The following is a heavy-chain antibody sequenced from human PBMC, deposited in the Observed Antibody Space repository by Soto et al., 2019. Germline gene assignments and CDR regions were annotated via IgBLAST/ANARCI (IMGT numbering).Heavy chain of an antibody. Sequence: GGSLRLSCAASGFTFSNAWMSWVRQAPGKGLEWVGRIKSKTDGGTTDYTAPVKGRFTISRDDSKNTLYLQMNSLKTEDTAVYYCTTTVMTTVTSETIRFDYWGQGTLVTVSS. J-gene: IGHJ4*02. V-gene: IGHV3-15*01. CDR1: GFTFSNAW. CDR2: IKSKTDGGTT. CDR3: TTTVMTTVTSETIRFDY. D-gene: IGHD4-17*01.